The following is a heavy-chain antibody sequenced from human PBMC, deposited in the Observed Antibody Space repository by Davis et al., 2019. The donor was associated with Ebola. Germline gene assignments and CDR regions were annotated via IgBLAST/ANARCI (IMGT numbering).Heavy chain of an antibody. CDR2: IVVDSGYT. CDR1: AITSITSA. Sequence: AASVKVSCKASAITSITSAMQWVRQARGQRLEWIGWIVVDSGYTNYAQKFQDRVTITRDMSTSTAYMELSSLRSEDTAVYYCVASADDGNLIFAYWGQGTLVTVSS. D-gene: IGHD3/OR15-3a*01. CDR3: VASADDGNLIFAY. V-gene: IGHV1-58*02. J-gene: IGHJ4*02.